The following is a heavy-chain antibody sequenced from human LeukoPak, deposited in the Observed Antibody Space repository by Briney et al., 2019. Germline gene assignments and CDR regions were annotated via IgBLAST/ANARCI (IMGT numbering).Heavy chain of an antibody. CDR1: GYTFTSYY. CDR2: INPSGVST. CDR3: ARDLSSGDAFDI. Sequence: ASVTVSCKASGYTFTSYYIHWVPQAPGQGLEWMGIINPSGVSTSYAQKFQGRVTMTRDTSTSTVYMELSSLRSEDTAVYYCARDLSSGDAFDIWGQGTMVTVSS. V-gene: IGHV1-46*01. D-gene: IGHD3-10*01. J-gene: IGHJ3*02.